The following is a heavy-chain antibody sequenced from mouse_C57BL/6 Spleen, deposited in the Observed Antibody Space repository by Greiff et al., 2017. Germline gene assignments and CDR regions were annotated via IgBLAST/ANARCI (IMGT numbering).Heavy chain of an antibody. J-gene: IGHJ1*03. Sequence: HVQLQPSGPELVKPGASVKISCKASGYAFSSSWMNWVKQRPGKGLEWIGRIYPGDGDTNYNGKFKGKATLTADKSSSTAYMQLSSLTSEDSAVYFCAQLGQDWYFDVWGTGTTVTVSS. V-gene: IGHV1-82*01. D-gene: IGHD4-1*02. CDR3: AQLGQDWYFDV. CDR2: IYPGDGDT. CDR1: GYAFSSSW.